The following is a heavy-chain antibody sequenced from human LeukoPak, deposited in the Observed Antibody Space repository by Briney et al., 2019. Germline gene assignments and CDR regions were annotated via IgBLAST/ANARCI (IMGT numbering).Heavy chain of an antibody. Sequence: GGSLRLSCAASGFTFSSYSMNWVRQAPGKGLEWVSSISSSSSYIYYADSVKGRFTISRDNAKNSLYLQMNSLRAEDTAVYYCARADYYDSSGYDYFDYWGQGTLVTVSS. CDR3: ARADYYDSSGYDYFDY. CDR2: ISSSSSYI. CDR1: GFTFSSYS. D-gene: IGHD3-22*01. V-gene: IGHV3-21*01. J-gene: IGHJ4*02.